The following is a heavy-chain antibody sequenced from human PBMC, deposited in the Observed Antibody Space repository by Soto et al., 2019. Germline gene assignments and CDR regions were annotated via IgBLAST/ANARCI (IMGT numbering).Heavy chain of an antibody. J-gene: IGHJ6*02. CDR2: INPNSGGT. Sequence: ASVKVSCKASGYTFTGYYMHWVRQAPGQGLEWMGWINPNSGGTNYAQKFQGWVTMTRDTSISTAYMELSRLRSDDTAVYYCARDIAVADVNYYYYYGMDVWGQGTTVTVSS. CDR1: GYTFTGYY. CDR3: ARDIAVADVNYYYYYGMDV. V-gene: IGHV1-2*04. D-gene: IGHD6-19*01.